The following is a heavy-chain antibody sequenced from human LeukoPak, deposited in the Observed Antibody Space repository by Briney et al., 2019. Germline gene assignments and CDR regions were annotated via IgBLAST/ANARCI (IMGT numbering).Heavy chain of an antibody. D-gene: IGHD3-22*01. V-gene: IGHV4-59*12. CDR1: GGSISSSY. CDR2: IYYSGST. J-gene: IGHJ5*02. Sequence: PSETLSLTCTVSGGSISSSYWSWIRQPPGKGLEWIGYIYYSGSTNYNPSLKSRVTISVDTSKNQFSLKLSSVTAADTAVYYCARTYYYDSSGKTVWFDPWGQGTLVTVSS. CDR3: ARTYYYDSSGKTVWFDP.